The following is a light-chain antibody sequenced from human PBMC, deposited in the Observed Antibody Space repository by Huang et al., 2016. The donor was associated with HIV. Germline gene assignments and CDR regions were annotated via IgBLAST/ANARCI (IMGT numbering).Light chain of an antibody. CDR1: EGIKKD. CDR3: LQDYSYPLT. V-gene: IGKV1-6*01. J-gene: IGKJ4*01. CDR2: NAA. Sequence: AIQMTQSPSSLSASVGDRVTITCRASEGIKKDLGWYQQKPGKAPKRLIYNAAKLQGGVTSRFSGGSSDTEFTLTISNLQPEDFATYYCLQDYSYPLTFGGGTKVEFK.